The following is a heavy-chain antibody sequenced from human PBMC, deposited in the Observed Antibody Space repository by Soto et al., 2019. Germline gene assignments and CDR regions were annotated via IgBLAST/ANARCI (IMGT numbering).Heavy chain of an antibody. CDR3: AREGIAAAGGHYYYYGMDV. CDR1: CASVSGYY. J-gene: IGHJ6*02. Sequence: SETLSLTFAVYCASVSGYYWSWIRQPPGKALEWIGEINHSGSTNYNPSLKSRVTISVDTSKNQFSLKLSSVTAADTAVYYCAREGIAAAGGHYYYYGMDVWGQGTTVTVSS. D-gene: IGHD6-13*01. V-gene: IGHV4-34*01. CDR2: INHSGST.